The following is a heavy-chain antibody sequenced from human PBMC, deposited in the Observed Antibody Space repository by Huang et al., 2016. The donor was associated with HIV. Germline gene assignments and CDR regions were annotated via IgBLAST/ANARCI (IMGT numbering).Heavy chain of an antibody. CDR1: GFTFDDYA. V-gene: IGHV3-9*01. J-gene: IGHJ4*02. CDR2: ISWNSKSI. D-gene: IGHD5-18*01. CDR3: AKDASSGYSSGHSGFKVYFFDF. Sequence: EVQLVESGGGLVQPGRSLRLSCAASGFTFDDYAFHWVRQAPGKGLWLVSGISWNSKSIDYADSVKGRFTISRDNAKNALYLEMKSLRVEDTALYYCAKDASSGYSSGHSGFKVYFFDFWGQGTLVTVSS.